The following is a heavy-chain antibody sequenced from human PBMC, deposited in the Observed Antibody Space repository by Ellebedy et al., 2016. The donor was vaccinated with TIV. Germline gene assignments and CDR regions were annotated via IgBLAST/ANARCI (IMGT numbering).Heavy chain of an antibody. J-gene: IGHJ5*02. CDR3: TTGDYGSGSYKNWFDP. D-gene: IGHD3-10*01. V-gene: IGHV3-15*01. Sequence: GESLKISCAASGFTFTNAWMNWVRQAPGKGLEWVGRIKSRTDAETTDYAAPVKDRFTISRDDSKNTLYLQMHSLKTEDTAVYYCTTGDYGSGSYKNWFDPWGQGTLVTVSS. CDR1: GFTFTNAW. CDR2: IKSRTDAETT.